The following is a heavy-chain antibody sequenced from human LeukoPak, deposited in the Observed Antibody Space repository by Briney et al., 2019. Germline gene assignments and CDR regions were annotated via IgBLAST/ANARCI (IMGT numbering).Heavy chain of an antibody. D-gene: IGHD1-1*01. J-gene: IGHJ6*03. V-gene: IGHV4-59*07. CDR2: VDHTGCT. CDR3: ARGRVSSSTWYSTYYYYFYMDV. CDR1: DDSITMYY. Sequence: SDTLSLTCSVSDDSITMYYWTWIRQPPGKALEWIGYVDHTGCTNFNPSLNGRVSISRDTTNNLFSLRLRSVTAADTAVYFCARGRVSSSTWYSTYYYYFYMDVWGKGTTVTVSS.